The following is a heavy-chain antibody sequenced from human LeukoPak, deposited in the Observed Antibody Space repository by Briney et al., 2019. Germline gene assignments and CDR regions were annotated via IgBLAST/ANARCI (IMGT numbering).Heavy chain of an antibody. CDR1: GYTFTGYY. Sequence: GASVKVSCKASGYTFTGYYMHWVRQAPGQGLEWMGWINPNGGGTNYAQKFQGRVTMTRDTSISTAYMDLSRLRSDDTAVYYCARGSIVGATFDYFDYWGQGTLVTVSS. J-gene: IGHJ4*02. CDR3: ARGSIVGATFDYFDY. CDR2: INPNGGGT. D-gene: IGHD1-26*01. V-gene: IGHV1-2*02.